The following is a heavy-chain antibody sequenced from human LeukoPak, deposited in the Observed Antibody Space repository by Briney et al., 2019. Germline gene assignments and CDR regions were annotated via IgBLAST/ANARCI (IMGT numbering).Heavy chain of an antibody. CDR1: GYTFTGYY. CDR2: INPKSGGT. CDR3: ARGIAAAGPGDY. D-gene: IGHD6-13*01. Sequence: ASVKVSCKASGYTFTGYYMHGVRQAPGQILQWMGWINPKSGGTKYAQKFQGRVTMTRDTSISTAYMEVSRLRSDDTAVYYCARGIAAAGPGDYWGQGTLVTVSS. J-gene: IGHJ4*02. V-gene: IGHV1-2*02.